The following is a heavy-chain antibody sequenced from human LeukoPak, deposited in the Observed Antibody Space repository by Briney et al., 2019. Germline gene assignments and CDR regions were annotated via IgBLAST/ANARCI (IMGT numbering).Heavy chain of an antibody. D-gene: IGHD3-16*01. CDR2: INHNGNVN. CDR1: GFTFSSYS. Sequence: PGGSLRLSCAASGFTFSSYSMNWARQAPEKGLEWVASINHNGNVNYYVDSVKGRFTISRDNAKNSLYLQMSNLRAEDTAVYFCARGGGLDVWGQGATVTVSS. J-gene: IGHJ6*02. V-gene: IGHV3-7*03. CDR3: ARGGGLDV.